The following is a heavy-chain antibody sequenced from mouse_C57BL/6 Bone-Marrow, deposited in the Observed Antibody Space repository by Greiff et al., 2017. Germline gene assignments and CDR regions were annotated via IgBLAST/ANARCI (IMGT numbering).Heavy chain of an antibody. D-gene: IGHD1-1*01. Sequence: EVKVVESGGDLVKPGGSLKLSCAASGFTFSSYGMSWVRQTPDKRLEWVATISSGGSYTYYPDSVKGRFTISRDNAKNTLYLQMSSLKSEDTAMYYCAREGSSPGWWFDVWGTGTTVTVSS. CDR1: GFTFSSYG. CDR2: ISSGGSYT. J-gene: IGHJ1*03. V-gene: IGHV5-6*01. CDR3: AREGSSPGWWFDV.